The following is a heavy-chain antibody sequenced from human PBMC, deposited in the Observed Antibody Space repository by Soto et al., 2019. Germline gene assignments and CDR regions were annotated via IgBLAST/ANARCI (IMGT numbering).Heavy chain of an antibody. D-gene: IGHD3-3*01. V-gene: IGHV1-18*01. CDR2: ISAYDGKT. J-gene: IGHJ5*02. CDR1: GYTFNTYG. CDR3: ARDPHEFWTSYWFDP. Sequence: ASGKVSCKTSGYTFNTYGINWVRQAPGQGLELMGWISAYDGKTTYAEKFQGRVTLTTDTSTSTAYMELRSLRSDDTAIYYCARDPHEFWTSYWFDPWGQGTPVTVSS.